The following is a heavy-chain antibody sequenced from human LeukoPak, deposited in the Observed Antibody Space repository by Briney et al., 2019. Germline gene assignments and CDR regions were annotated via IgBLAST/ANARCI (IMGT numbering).Heavy chain of an antibody. CDR1: GGTFSSYA. Sequence: SVKVSCKASGGTFSSYAISWVRQAPGQGLEWMGGIIPIFGTANYAQKFQGRVTITTDESTSTAYMELSSLRSEDTAVHYCASSKFPVGQLDPWGQGTLVTVSS. D-gene: IGHD2-2*01. J-gene: IGHJ5*02. CDR3: ASSKFPVGQLDP. V-gene: IGHV1-69*05. CDR2: IIPIFGTA.